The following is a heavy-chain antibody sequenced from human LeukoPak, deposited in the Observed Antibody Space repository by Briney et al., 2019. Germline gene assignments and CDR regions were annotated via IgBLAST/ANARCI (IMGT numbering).Heavy chain of an antibody. V-gene: IGHV1-69*13. D-gene: IGHD1-7*01. CDR2: IIPIFGTA. J-gene: IGHJ6*02. CDR3: ARGYNRNYGNYYYYGMDV. CDR1: GYTFTSYY. Sequence: SVKVSCKASGYTFTSYYMHWVRQATGQGLEWMGGIIPIFGTANYAQKFQGRVTITADESTSTAYMELSSLRSEDTAVYYCARGYNRNYGNYYYYGMDVWGQGTTVTVSS.